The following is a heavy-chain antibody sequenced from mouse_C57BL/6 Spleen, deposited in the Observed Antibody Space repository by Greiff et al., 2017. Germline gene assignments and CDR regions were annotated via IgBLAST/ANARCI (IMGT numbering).Heavy chain of an antibody. V-gene: IGHV1-15*01. CDR3: TRQNGNYVAWFAY. J-gene: IGHJ3*01. Sequence: VQLQQSGAELVRPGASVTLSCKASGYTFTDYEMHWVKQTPVHGLEWIGAIDPETGGTAYNQKFKGKAILTADKSSSTAYMELRSLTSEDSSVYYFTRQNGNYVAWFAYWGQRTLVTVSA. CDR2: IDPETGGT. D-gene: IGHD2-1*01. CDR1: GYTFTDYE.